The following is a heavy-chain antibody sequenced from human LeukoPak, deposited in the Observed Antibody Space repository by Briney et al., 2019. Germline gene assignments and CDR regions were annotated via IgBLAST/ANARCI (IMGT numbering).Heavy chain of an antibody. CDR1: GFTSSSYS. Sequence: PGGSLRLSCAASGFTSSSYSMNWVRQAPGKGLEWVSSISSSSSYIYYADSVKGRFTISRDNAKNSLYLQMNSLRAEDTAVYYCARDPGCGDRYCTNGHFDYWGQGTLVTVSS. J-gene: IGHJ4*02. CDR2: ISSSSSYI. CDR3: ARDPGCGDRYCTNGHFDY. V-gene: IGHV3-21*01. D-gene: IGHD2-8*01.